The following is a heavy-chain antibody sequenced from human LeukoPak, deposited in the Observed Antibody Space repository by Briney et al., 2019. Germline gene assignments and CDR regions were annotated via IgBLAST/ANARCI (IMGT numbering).Heavy chain of an antibody. J-gene: IGHJ4*02. Sequence: PGGSLRLSCAASGFTFSSYSMNWVRQAPGKGLEWVSSISSSSSYIYYADSVKGRFTISRDNAKNSLYLQMNSLRAEDTAVYYCARAAYSSSWYYGYWGQGTLVTVSS. D-gene: IGHD6-13*01. CDR1: GFTFSSYS. V-gene: IGHV3-21*01. CDR2: ISSSSSYI. CDR3: ARAAYSSSWYYGY.